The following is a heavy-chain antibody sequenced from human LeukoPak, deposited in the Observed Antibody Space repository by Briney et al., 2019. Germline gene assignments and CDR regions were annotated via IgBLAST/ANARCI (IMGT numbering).Heavy chain of an antibody. CDR3: AGAYSSSSFDFDY. CDR1: GFTFSSYA. CDR2: ISYDGSNK. D-gene: IGHD6-6*01. V-gene: IGHV3-30-3*01. Sequence: GGSLRLSCAASGFTFSSYAMHWVRQAPGKGLEWVAVISYDGSNKYYADSVKGRFTISRDNSKNTLYLQMNSLRAEDTAVYYCAGAYSSSSFDFDYWGQGTLVTVSS. J-gene: IGHJ4*02.